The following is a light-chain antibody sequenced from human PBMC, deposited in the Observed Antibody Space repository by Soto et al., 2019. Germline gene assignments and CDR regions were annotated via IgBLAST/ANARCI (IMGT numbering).Light chain of an antibody. J-gene: IGKJ1*01. V-gene: IGKV1-39*01. CDR2: AAS. CDR3: QQSYSTPRT. CDR1: QSISSY. Sequence: DIQITQSPSSLSASVGDRVTITCRASQSISSYLNWYQQKPGNSPKLLIFAASSLQSGVPSRFSASGSGTDFTLTISSLQPEDFATYYCQQSYSTPRTFGQGTKVDIK.